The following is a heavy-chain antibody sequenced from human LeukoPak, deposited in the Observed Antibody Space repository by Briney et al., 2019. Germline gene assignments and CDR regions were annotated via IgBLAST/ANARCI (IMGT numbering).Heavy chain of an antibody. Sequence: GGSLRLSCAASGFTFSNYWMHWVRQAPGKGLVWVSRISRDGSITTYADSVKGRFTISRDDAKNTLYLQMNSLRVDDTAVYYCEALDSGSYAFDLWGQGTLVTVSS. D-gene: IGHD1-26*01. CDR1: GFTFSNYW. CDR2: ISRDGSIT. J-gene: IGHJ3*01. CDR3: EALDSGSYAFDL. V-gene: IGHV3-74*03.